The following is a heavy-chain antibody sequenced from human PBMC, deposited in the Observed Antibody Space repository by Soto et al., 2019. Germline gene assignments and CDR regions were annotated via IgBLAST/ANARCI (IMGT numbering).Heavy chain of an antibody. CDR3: ARDGVAVTTGISGY. J-gene: IGHJ4*02. CDR1: VYTFTSYS. D-gene: IGHD4-4*01. Sequence: QVQLVQSGAEVKKPGASVKVSCKASVYTFTSYSISWVRQAPGQGLEWMGWISVNNGNTKYAQDFQGRVTMTTDTSTSTAYMELRSLRSDDTAVYYCARDGVAVTTGISGYWGQGTLVTVSS. V-gene: IGHV1-18*01. CDR2: ISVNNGNT.